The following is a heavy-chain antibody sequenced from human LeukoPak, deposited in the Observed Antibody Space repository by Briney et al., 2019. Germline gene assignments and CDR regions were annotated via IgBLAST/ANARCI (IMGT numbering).Heavy chain of an antibody. D-gene: IGHD4-11*01. CDR3: ARVRSNSYYYYYYMDV. J-gene: IGHJ6*03. V-gene: IGHV3-11*04. Sequence: GGSLRLSCAASGFTFSDYYMSWIRQAPGKGLEWVSYISSSGSTIYYADSVKGRFTISRDNAKNSLYLQMNSLRAEDTAVYYCARVRSNSYYYYYYMDVWGKGTTVTVSS. CDR2: ISSSGSTI. CDR1: GFTFSDYY.